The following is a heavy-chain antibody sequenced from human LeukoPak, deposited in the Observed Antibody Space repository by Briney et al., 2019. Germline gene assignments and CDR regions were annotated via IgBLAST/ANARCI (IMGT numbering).Heavy chain of an antibody. CDR2: NSSNGGST. D-gene: IGHD3-10*01. V-gene: IGHV3-64*01. Sequence: GGSLRLSCAAPGFTFSSYAMHWVRQAPGKGLEYVSANSSNGGSTYYANSVKGRFTISRDNSKNTLYLQMGSLRAEDMAVYYCATLGVSHFDYWGQGTLVTVSS. J-gene: IGHJ4*02. CDR1: GFTFSSYA. CDR3: ATLGVSHFDY.